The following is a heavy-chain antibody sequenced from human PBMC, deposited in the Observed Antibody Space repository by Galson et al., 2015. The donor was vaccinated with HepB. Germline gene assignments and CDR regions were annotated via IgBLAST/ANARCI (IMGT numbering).Heavy chain of an antibody. J-gene: IGHJ6*02. CDR3: ARGVLRYFDWSEHGMDV. V-gene: IGHV1-69*01. Sequence: CTASGGTFSSYAISWVRQAPGQGLEWMGGIIPIFGTANYAQKFQGRVTITADESTSTAYMELSSLRSEDTAVYYCARGVLRYFDWSEHGMDVWGQGTTVTVSS. CDR1: GGTFSSYA. D-gene: IGHD3-9*01. CDR2: IIPIFGTA.